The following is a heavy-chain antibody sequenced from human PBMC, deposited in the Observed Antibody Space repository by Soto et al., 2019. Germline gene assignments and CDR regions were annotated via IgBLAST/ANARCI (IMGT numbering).Heavy chain of an antibody. CDR1: GFTISDHY. CDR2: IRTRAAGYTT. D-gene: IGHD6-25*01. Sequence: GGSLRLSCAASGFTISDHYMDWVRQAPGKGLEWVAQIRTRAAGYTTFYAASVQGRFTISRDDSKNSLYLQMNSLKIEGTAVYFCTDVGSGGNCWGQGTLVTVSS. CDR3: TDVGSGGNC. J-gene: IGHJ4*02. V-gene: IGHV3-72*01.